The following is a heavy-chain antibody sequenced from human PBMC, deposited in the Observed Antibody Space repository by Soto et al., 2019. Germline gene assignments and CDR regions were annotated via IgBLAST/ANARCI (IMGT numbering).Heavy chain of an antibody. CDR2: NTAILGTR. J-gene: IGHJ4*02. Sequence: QVQLVQSGAEVKKPGSSVKVSCKASGDTLSHYGVSWVRQVPGKGLEWMGGNTAILGTRDYAQKCQGRMTITSAESTSTSYMELNSLTSDDTAVYYCAAGDSSDTGDHWGQGTLVTVSS. V-gene: IGHV1-69*01. D-gene: IGHD5-18*01. CDR3: AAGDSSDTGDH. CDR1: GDTLSHYG.